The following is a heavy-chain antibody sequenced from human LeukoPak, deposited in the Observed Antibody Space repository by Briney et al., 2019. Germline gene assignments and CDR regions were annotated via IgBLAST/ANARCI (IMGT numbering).Heavy chain of an antibody. V-gene: IGHV1-69*05. CDR3: ARTKTHSAIFDS. CDR1: GGTFSSYT. D-gene: IGHD2-21*01. Sequence: GASVKVSCKTSGGTFSSYTISWVRQAPGQGLEWMGGIIPIFGTANYAQKFQGRVTITTDESMSTAYMELSSLRSEDTGVYYCARTKTHSAIFDSWGQGTLVTVSS. CDR2: IIPIFGTA. J-gene: IGHJ4*02.